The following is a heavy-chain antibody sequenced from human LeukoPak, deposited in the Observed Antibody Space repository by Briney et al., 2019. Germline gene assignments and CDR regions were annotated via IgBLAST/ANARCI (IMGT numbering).Heavy chain of an antibody. Sequence: KPSETLSLTCTVSGGSISSYCWSWIRQPPGKGLEWIGDIYYSGSTNYNPSLKSRVTISVDTSKNQFSLRLSSVTAADTAVYYCARHRRYYYGNFDYWGQGTLVTVSS. V-gene: IGHV4-59*08. J-gene: IGHJ4*02. CDR2: IYYSGST. D-gene: IGHD3-10*01. CDR3: ARHRRYYYGNFDY. CDR1: GGSISSYC.